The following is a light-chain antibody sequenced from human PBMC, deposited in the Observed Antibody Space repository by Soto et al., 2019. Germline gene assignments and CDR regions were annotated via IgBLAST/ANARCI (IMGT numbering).Light chain of an antibody. CDR3: QQYDTSPRT. V-gene: IGKV3-20*01. Sequence: EIVLTQSPGTLSLSPGERATLSCRASQSLSSGYLAWYQQKPGQAPRILIYAASSRATGIPDRFSGSGSGPDFSLTINRLEPEDSAVYYCQQYDTSPRTLGQGTKVDIK. CDR2: AAS. CDR1: QSLSSGY. J-gene: IGKJ1*01.